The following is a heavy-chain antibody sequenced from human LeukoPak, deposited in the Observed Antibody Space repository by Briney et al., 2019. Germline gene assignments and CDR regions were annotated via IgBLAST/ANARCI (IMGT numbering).Heavy chain of an antibody. CDR2: ISYDGNST. D-gene: IGHD1-14*01. V-gene: IGHV3-30-3*01. Sequence: SGGSLRLSCAASGFTFNKYAIHWVRQAPGKGLEWVSVISYDGNSTYYADSVRGRFTISRDNSKNSLYLQVNSLRPEDTAVYYCARGKTATTSLNYWGQGTLVTVSS. CDR1: GFTFNKYA. J-gene: IGHJ4*02. CDR3: ARGKTATTSLNY.